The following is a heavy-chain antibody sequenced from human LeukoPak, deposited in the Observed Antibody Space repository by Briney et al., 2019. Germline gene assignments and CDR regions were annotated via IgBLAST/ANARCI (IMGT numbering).Heavy chain of an antibody. CDR1: GYTFTSYD. J-gene: IGHJ4*02. CDR2: VSPNSGNT. CDR3: ARVPRDGTSLDS. Sequence: GASVKVSCKASGYTFTSYDFSWVRQAPGQGLEWMGWVSPNSGNTGYAQKFQGRVTMTRNTSISTVYMELSSLISEDTAVYYCARVPRDGTSLDSWGQGTLVTVSS. V-gene: IGHV1-8*01. D-gene: IGHD1-26*01.